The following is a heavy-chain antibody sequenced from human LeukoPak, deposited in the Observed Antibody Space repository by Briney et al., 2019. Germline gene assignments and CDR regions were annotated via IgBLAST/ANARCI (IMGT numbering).Heavy chain of an antibody. V-gene: IGHV3-33*01. CDR3: ARDRVGATHYFDY. Sequence: GRSLRLSCAASGFTFSSYGMHWVRQAPGKGLEWVAVIWYDGSNIYYADSVKGRFTISRDNSKNTLYLQMNSLRAEDTAVYYCARDRVGATHYFDYWGQGTLVTVSS. CDR1: GFTFSSYG. D-gene: IGHD1-26*01. CDR2: IWYDGSNI. J-gene: IGHJ4*02.